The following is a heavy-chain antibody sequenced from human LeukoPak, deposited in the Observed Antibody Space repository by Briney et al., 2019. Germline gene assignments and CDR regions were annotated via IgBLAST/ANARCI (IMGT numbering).Heavy chain of an antibody. CDR1: GYTFGSLD. V-gene: IGHV1-8*03. J-gene: IGHJ4*01. CDR2: MNPKSGNT. CDR3: ARGPAYRYCPGYCYHLDH. D-gene: IGHD2-21*02. Sequence: ASVTVSCKASGYTFGSLDINWVRQATGQGLEWMGWMNPKSGNTGYAQKFQGRVTITKDTSINTAYMELSSLTPDDTGVYYCARGPAYRYCPGYCYHLDHRGHGTLVTVSS.